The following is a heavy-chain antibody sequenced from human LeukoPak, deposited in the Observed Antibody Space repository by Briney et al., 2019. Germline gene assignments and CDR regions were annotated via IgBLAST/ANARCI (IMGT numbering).Heavy chain of an antibody. D-gene: IGHD2-2*02. CDR3: AGEKIDCSSTSCYKGIFDY. J-gene: IGHJ4*02. CDR1: GFTFSSYS. Sequence: GGSLRLSCAASGFTFSSYSMNWVRQAPGKGLEWVSSISSSSSYIYYADSVKGRFTISRDNAKNSLYLQMNSLRAEDTAVYYCAGEKIDCSSTSCYKGIFDYWGQGTLVTVSS. V-gene: IGHV3-21*01. CDR2: ISSSSSYI.